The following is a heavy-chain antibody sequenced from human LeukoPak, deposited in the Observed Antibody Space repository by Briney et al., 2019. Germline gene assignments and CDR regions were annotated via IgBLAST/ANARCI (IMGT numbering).Heavy chain of an antibody. J-gene: IGHJ4*02. D-gene: IGHD3-3*01. CDR3: ATSYYDFWSGYFHFDY. Sequence: GGSLRLSCAASGFTFSSYAMLWVRQAPGKGLEWVAVISYDGSNKYYADSVKGRFTISRDNSKNTLYLQMNSLRAEDTAVYYCATSYYDFWSGYFHFDYWGQGTLVTVSS. CDR1: GFTFSSYA. V-gene: IGHV3-30-3*01. CDR2: ISYDGSNK.